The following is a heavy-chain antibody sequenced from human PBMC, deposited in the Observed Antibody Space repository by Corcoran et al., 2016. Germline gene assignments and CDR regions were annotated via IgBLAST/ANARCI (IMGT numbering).Heavy chain of an antibody. CDR2: INHSGST. D-gene: IGHD3-22*01. Sequence: QVQLQQWGAGLLKPSETLSLTCAVYGGSFSGYYWSWIRQPPGKGLEWIGEINHSGSTNYNPSLKSRVTISVDTSKNQFSLKLSSVTAADTAVYYCARGRFDSSGYYAFDYWGQGTLVTVSS. CDR1: GGSFSGYY. CDR3: ARGRFDSSGYYAFDY. J-gene: IGHJ4*02. V-gene: IGHV4-34*01.